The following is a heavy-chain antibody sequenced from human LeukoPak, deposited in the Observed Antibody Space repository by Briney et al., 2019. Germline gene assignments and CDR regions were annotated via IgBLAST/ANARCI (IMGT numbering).Heavy chain of an antibody. Sequence: GGSLRLSCVASGFTFSNYWMHWVRQAPGKGPVWVSRIKTDGSRTNYADSVKGRFTISRDNAKNTVYLEMNSLRSEDTAVYYCARDPPVPDVWGKGTTVTVSS. CDR1: GFTFSNYW. CDR2: IKTDGSRT. J-gene: IGHJ6*04. CDR3: ARDPPVPDV. V-gene: IGHV3-74*01. D-gene: IGHD6-19*01.